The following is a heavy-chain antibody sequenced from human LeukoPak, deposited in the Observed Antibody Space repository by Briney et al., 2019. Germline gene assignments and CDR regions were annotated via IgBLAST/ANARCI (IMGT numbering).Heavy chain of an antibody. V-gene: IGHV3-53*01. CDR1: GFTVSSNY. CDR2: IYSGGST. J-gene: IGHJ4*02. D-gene: IGHD5-24*01. CDR3: ARGRRDGYNPRGYYFDY. Sequence: GGSLRLFCAASGFTVSSNYMSWVRQAPGKGLEWVSVIYSGGSTYYADSVKGRFTISRDNSKNTLYLQMNSLRAEDTAVYYCARGRRDGYNPRGYYFDYWGQGTLVTVSS.